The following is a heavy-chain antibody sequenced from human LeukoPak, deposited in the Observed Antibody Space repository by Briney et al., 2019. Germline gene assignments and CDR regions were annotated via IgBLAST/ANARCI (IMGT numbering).Heavy chain of an antibody. J-gene: IGHJ6*03. D-gene: IGHD5-12*01. CDR3: VYSGYDRYYYMDV. Sequence: PGGSLRLSCAASGFTFSSYEMNWVRQAPGKGLEWVSYISSSGSNKYYADSVKGRFIISRDNTKNSLYLQMNSLRAEDTAVYYCVYSGYDRYYYMDVWGKGTTVTVS. CDR2: ISSSGSNK. V-gene: IGHV3-48*03. CDR1: GFTFSSYE.